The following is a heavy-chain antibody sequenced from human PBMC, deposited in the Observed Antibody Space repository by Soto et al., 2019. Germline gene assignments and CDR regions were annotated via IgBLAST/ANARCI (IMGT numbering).Heavy chain of an antibody. CDR3: AREPAAVGSYGYFDY. CDR1: GFTVSSNH. Sequence: GGSLRLSCAASGFTVSSNHMSWVRQAPGKGLEWVSVIYSGGSTYYADSVKGRFTISRHNSKNTLYLQMNSLRAEDTAVYYCAREPAAVGSYGYFDYWGQGTLVTVSS. V-gene: IGHV3-53*04. D-gene: IGHD2-2*01. CDR2: IYSGGST. J-gene: IGHJ4*02.